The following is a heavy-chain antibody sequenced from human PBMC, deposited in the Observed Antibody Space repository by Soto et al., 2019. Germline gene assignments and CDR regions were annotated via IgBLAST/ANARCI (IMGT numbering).Heavy chain of an antibody. CDR2: ISYDGSNK. D-gene: IGHD5-12*01. CDR3: AKDRGSGYDLYYFDY. CDR1: GFTFSSYG. V-gene: IGHV3-30*18. Sequence: QVQLVESGGGVVQPGRSLRLSCAASGFTFSSYGMHWVRQAPGKGVEWVAVISYDGSNKYYADSVKGRFTISRDNSKNTLYLQMNSLRAEDTAVYYCAKDRGSGYDLYYFDYWGQGTLVTVSS. J-gene: IGHJ4*02.